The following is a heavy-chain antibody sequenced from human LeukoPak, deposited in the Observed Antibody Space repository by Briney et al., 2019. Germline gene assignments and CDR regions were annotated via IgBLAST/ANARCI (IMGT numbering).Heavy chain of an antibody. CDR1: GGSISSGGYY. CDR3: ARDLKRQRAFDI. V-gene: IGHV4-31*03. Sequence: SETLSLTCTVSGGSISSGGYYWSWIRQHPGKGLEWIGYINYSGSTYYNPSLKSRVTISVDTSKNQFSLKLSSVTAADTAVYYCARDLKRQRAFDIWGQGTMVTVSS. CDR2: INYSGST. J-gene: IGHJ3*02.